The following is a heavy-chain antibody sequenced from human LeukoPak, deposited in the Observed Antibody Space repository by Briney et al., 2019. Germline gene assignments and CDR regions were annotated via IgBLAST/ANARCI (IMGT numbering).Heavy chain of an antibody. CDR3: ARQRGVILGNCDY. Sequence: SETLSLTCAVYGGSFSGYYWSWIRQPPGKGLEWIGEINHSGSTNYNPSLKSRVTISVDTSKNQFSLKLSSVTAADTAVYYCARQRGVILGNCDYWGQGALVTVSS. CDR2: INHSGST. J-gene: IGHJ4*02. CDR1: GGSFSGYY. D-gene: IGHD3-10*01. V-gene: IGHV4-34*01.